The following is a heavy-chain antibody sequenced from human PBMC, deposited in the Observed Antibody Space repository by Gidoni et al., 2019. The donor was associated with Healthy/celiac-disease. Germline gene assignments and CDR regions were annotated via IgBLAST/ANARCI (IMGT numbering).Heavy chain of an antibody. D-gene: IGHD3-22*01. CDR2: INPSGGST. CDR3: ARAGYYYDSSGYYPFDY. J-gene: IGHJ4*02. CDR1: GYTFTSYY. V-gene: IGHV1-46*01. Sequence: QVQLVQSGAEVKKPGASVKVSCKASGYTFTSYYMHWVRQAPGQGLEWMGIINPSGGSTSYAQKFQGRVTMTRDTSTSTVYMELSSLRSEDTAVYYCARAGYYYDSSGYYPFDYWGQGTLVTVSS.